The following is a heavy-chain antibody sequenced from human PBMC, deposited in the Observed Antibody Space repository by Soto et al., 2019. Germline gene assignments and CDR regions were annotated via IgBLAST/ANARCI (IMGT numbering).Heavy chain of an antibody. CDR1: GFSLSTSGVG. V-gene: IGHV2-5*01. J-gene: IGHJ4*02. CDR2: IYWNDDK. CDR3: AHRRGYDYVWGSYRFEAGRFDY. Sequence: QITLKESGPTLVKPTQTLTLTCTFSGFSLSTSGVGVGWIRQPPGKALEWLALIYWNDDKRYSPSLKSRLTITKDTPKNQVALTMPNMDPVDTATYYGAHRRGYDYVWGSYRFEAGRFDYWGQGTLVTVPS. D-gene: IGHD3-16*02.